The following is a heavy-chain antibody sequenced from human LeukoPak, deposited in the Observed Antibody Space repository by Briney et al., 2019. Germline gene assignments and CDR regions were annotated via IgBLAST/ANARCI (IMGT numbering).Heavy chain of an antibody. CDR2: INPNSGGT. V-gene: IGHV1-2*02. D-gene: IGHD5-12*01. CDR1: GYTFTGYY. Sequence: ASVKVSCKASGYTFTGYYMHWVRQAPGQGLEWMGWINPNSGGTNYAQKFQGRVTMTRDTSISTAYMELSRLRSDDTAVYYCAKDQHIVATPTHFQHWGQGTLVTVSS. CDR3: AKDQHIVATPTHFQH. J-gene: IGHJ1*01.